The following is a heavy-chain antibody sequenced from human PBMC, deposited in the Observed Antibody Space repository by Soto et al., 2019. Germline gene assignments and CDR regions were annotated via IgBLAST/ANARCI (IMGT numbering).Heavy chain of an antibody. J-gene: IGHJ6*02. D-gene: IGHD2-2*01. CDR3: ARGYCSSTSCGMDV. Sequence: GASVKVSCKASGYTFTSYGISWVRQAPGQGLEWMGWISAYNGNTNYAQKLQGRVTMTTDTSTSTAYMELSSLRSEDTAVYYCARGYCSSTSCGMDVWGQGTTVTVSS. CDR2: ISAYNGNT. CDR1: GYTFTSYG. V-gene: IGHV1-18*01.